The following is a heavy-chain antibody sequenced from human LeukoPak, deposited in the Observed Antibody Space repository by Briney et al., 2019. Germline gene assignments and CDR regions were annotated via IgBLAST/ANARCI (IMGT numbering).Heavy chain of an antibody. CDR1: GYSFTIYW. J-gene: IGHJ4*02. D-gene: IGHD5-24*01. V-gene: IGHV5-51*01. CDR2: IYPGDSDT. CDR3: AREMGRGLLIYFDY. Sequence: KSGESLNICCMGSGYSFTIYWIGWVRQMPGKGLGWMGIIYPGDSDTRYSPSFQGQVTLSADKSISTAYLQWSSLKASDTAMYYCAREMGRGLLIYFDYWGQGTLVTVSS.